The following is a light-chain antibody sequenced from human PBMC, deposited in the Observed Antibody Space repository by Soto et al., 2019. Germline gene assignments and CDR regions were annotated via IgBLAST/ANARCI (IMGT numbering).Light chain of an antibody. CDR3: SSYAGSYKFPYV. V-gene: IGLV2-11*01. J-gene: IGLJ1*01. CDR1: SSDVGGYNY. Sequence: QSALTQPRSVSGSPGQSVTISCTGTSSDVGGYNYVSWYQQHPGKAPKLMIYDVSKRPSGGPDRFSGSKSGNTASLTISGLQAEDEADYYCSSYAGSYKFPYVFGTGTKLTVL. CDR2: DVS.